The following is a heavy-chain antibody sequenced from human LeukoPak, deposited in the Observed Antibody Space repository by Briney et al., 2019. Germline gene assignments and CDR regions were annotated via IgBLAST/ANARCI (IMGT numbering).Heavy chain of an antibody. J-gene: IGHJ4*02. Sequence: GGSVPHFCAPSGFIFSSNVMSWARQAPGKGLEWVSTISGSGGSTYYADSVKGRFTISRDNSKNTLYLQMNSLRAEDTAVYYCAKDSASFDYWGQGTLVTVSS. CDR3: AKDSASFDY. V-gene: IGHV3-23*01. CDR1: GFIFSSNV. CDR2: ISGSGGST.